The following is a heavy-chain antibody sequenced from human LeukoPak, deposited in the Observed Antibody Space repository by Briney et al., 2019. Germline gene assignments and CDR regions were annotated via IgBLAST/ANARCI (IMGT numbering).Heavy chain of an antibody. Sequence: GESLKISCKGSGYSFTTYWIVWVRQMPGKGLEWMGIIYPGDSDTRYSPSFQGQVTISADKSISTAYLQWSSLKASDTAMYYCARRTYYYDSSALAPQYYFDYWGQGTLVTVSS. D-gene: IGHD3-22*01. CDR1: GYSFTTYW. J-gene: IGHJ4*02. V-gene: IGHV5-51*01. CDR3: ARRTYYYDSSALAPQYYFDY. CDR2: IYPGDSDT.